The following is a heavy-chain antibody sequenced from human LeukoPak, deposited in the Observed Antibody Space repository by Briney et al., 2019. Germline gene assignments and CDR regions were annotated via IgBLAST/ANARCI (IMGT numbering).Heavy chain of an antibody. Sequence: GESLKISCKGSGCSFSTYWIGWVRQMPGKGLEWMGITSPGESKTRYSPSFQGQVTISVDKSISTTYLQWSSLKASDTAMYYCGRYPPGHYAMDVWGQGTTVTVSS. CDR1: GCSFSTYW. CDR2: TSPGESKT. J-gene: IGHJ6*02. V-gene: IGHV5-51*01. CDR3: GRYPPGHYAMDV.